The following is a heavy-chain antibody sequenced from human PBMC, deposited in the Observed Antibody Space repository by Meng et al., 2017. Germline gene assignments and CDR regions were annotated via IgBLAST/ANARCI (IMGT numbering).Heavy chain of an antibody. Sequence: ASVKVSCKASGYTFTSYGISWVRQAPGQGLEWMGWISSYNGNTNYAQKLQGRVTMTTDTSTSTAYMELRSLRSDDTAVYYCERYCSGGSCYRSFDYWGQGTLVTVSS. CDR3: ERYCSGGSCYRSFDY. CDR1: GYTFTSYG. D-gene: IGHD2-15*01. V-gene: IGHV1-18*01. J-gene: IGHJ4*02. CDR2: ISSYNGNT.